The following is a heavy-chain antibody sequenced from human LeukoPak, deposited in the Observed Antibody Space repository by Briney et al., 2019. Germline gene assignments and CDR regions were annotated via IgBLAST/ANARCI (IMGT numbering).Heavy chain of an antibody. CDR3: MSGLCSIIGCPPEDY. Sequence: PGGSLRLSCAAPGFSFSSYSINWVRQAPGKGLEWVSHITRSGNTIYYADSVKGRFTISRDNTKNSLYLQMDSLRAEDTAVYYCMSGLCSIIGCPPEDYWGQGTLVTVSS. D-gene: IGHD2-2*01. CDR1: GFSFSSYS. CDR2: ITRSGNTI. V-gene: IGHV3-48*04. J-gene: IGHJ4*02.